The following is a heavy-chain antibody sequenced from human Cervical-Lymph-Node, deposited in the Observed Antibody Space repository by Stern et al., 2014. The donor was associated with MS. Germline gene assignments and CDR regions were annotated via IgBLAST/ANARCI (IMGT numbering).Heavy chain of an antibody. CDR2: ISFVGSNA. CDR3: LGVGDAMHV. Sequence: VQLVESGGGVVQPGRSLRLSCAVSGFSLSSLGMHWVRQAPGKGLEWVAVISFVGSNARYGDSVNGRFSISRDISNNTLYLQMNSLRPEDTALYYCLGVGDAMHVWGQGTTVIVSS. CDR1: GFSLSSLG. J-gene: IGHJ6*02. V-gene: IGHV3-30*03.